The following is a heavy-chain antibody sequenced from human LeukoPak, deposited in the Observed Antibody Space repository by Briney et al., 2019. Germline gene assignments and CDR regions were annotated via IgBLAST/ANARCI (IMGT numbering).Heavy chain of an antibody. CDR2: IYSGGST. D-gene: IGHD6-19*01. J-gene: IGHJ3*02. Sequence: GGSLRLSCAASGFTVSSNYMSWVRQAPGKGREWVSVIYSGGSTYYADSVKGRFTISGDNSKNTLYLQMNSLRAEDTAVYYCAESGWYSEGAFDIWGQGTMVTVSS. CDR3: AESGWYSEGAFDI. CDR1: GFTVSSNY. V-gene: IGHV3-53*01.